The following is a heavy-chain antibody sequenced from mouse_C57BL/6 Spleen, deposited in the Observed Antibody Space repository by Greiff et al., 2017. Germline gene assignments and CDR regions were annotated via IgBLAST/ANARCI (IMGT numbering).Heavy chain of an antibody. Sequence: VKLMESGAELAKPGASVKLSCKASGYTFTSYWMHWVKQRPGQGLEWIGYINPSSGYTKYNQKFKDKATLTADKSSSTAYMQLSSLTYEDSAVYYCARYPPFITTVVATDYYAMDYWGQGTSVTVSS. CDR3: ARYPPFITTVVATDYYAMDY. CDR2: INPSSGYT. CDR1: GYTFTSYW. D-gene: IGHD1-1*01. V-gene: IGHV1-7*01. J-gene: IGHJ4*01.